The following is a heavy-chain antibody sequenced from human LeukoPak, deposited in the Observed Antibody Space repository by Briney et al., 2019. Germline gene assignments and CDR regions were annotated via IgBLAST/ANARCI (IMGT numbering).Heavy chain of an antibody. V-gene: IGHV3-9*01. CDR1: GFTFSSYW. D-gene: IGHD1-26*01. CDR2: ISWNSGSI. CDR3: AKDMIVPGSWELLPMGAFDI. Sequence: PGGSLRLSCAASGFTFSSYWMHWVRQAPGKGLEWVSGISWNSGSIGYADSVKGRFTISRDNAKNSLYLQMNSLRAEDTALYYCAKDMIVPGSWELLPMGAFDIWGQGTMVTVSS. J-gene: IGHJ3*02.